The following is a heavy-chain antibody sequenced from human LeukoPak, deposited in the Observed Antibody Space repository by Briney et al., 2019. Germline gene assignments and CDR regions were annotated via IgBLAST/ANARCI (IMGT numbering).Heavy chain of an antibody. CDR3: AKDKDFWSGYYRGLPYYYGMDV. Sequence: GRSLRLSCAASGFTFSSYGMHWVRQAPGKGLEWVAVLSYDGNNKSYADSVKGRFTISRDNAKNTLYLQMNSLRAEDTAFYYCAKDKDFWSGYYRGLPYYYGMDVWGQGTTVTVSS. D-gene: IGHD3-3*01. J-gene: IGHJ6*02. V-gene: IGHV3-30*18. CDR1: GFTFSSYG. CDR2: LSYDGNNK.